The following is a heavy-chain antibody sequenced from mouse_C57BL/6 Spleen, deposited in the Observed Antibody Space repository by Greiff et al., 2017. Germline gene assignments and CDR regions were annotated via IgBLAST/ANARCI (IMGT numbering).Heavy chain of an antibody. CDR1: GYAFTNYL. D-gene: IGHD2-3*01. CDR2: INPGSGGT. CDR3: ARVYYGYSAWFAY. V-gene: IGHV1-54*01. Sequence: QVQLQQSGAELVRPGTSVKVSCKASGYAFTNYLIEWVKQRPGQGLEWIGVINPGSGGTNYNEKFKGKATLTADKSSSTAYMQLSSLTSEDSAVYFCARVYYGYSAWFAYWGQGTLVTVSA. J-gene: IGHJ3*01.